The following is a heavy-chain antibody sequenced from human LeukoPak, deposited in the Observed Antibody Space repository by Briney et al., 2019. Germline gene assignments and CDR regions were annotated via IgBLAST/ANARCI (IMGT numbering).Heavy chain of an antibody. CDR3: ARDGGATGGAFDI. CDR2: INSDGSST. V-gene: IGHV3-74*01. Sequence: PGGSLRLSCAASGFTFSSYWMHWVRQAPGKGLVWVSRINSDGSSTSYADSVRGRFTISRDNAKNTLYPQMNSLRAEDTAVYYCARDGGATGGAFDIWGQGTMVTVSS. J-gene: IGHJ3*02. D-gene: IGHD1-26*01. CDR1: GFTFSSYW.